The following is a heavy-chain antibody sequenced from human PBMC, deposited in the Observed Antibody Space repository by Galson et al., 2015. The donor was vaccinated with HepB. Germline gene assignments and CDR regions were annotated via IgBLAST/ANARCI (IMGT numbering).Heavy chain of an antibody. J-gene: IGHJ6*02. Sequence: SLRLSCAASGFTFSSYAMRWVRQAPGKGLEWVAVISYDGSNKYYADSVKGRFTISRDNSKDTLYLQMNSLRAEDTAVYYCARDDVVVAATTGYYYYGMDVWGQGTTVTVSS. V-gene: IGHV3-30-3*01. CDR2: ISYDGSNK. D-gene: IGHD2-15*01. CDR3: ARDDVVVAATTGYYYYGMDV. CDR1: GFTFSSYA.